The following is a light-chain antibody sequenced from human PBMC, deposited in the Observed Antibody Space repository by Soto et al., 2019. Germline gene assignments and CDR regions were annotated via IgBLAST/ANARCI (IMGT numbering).Light chain of an antibody. CDR1: QSISNW. J-gene: IGKJ1*01. Sequence: DVQMNQAPSTLPASVGDRVTITCRASQSISNWLAWYQQKPGKAPKLLIYAASTLQSGVPSRFSGSGSGTDFTLTISCLQSEDFATYYCQHYNSYSEAFGQGTKVDNK. CDR3: QHYNSYSEA. CDR2: AAS. V-gene: IGKV1-5*01.